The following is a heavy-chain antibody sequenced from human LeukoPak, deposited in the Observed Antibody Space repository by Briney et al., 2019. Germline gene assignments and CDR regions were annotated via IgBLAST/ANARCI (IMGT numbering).Heavy chain of an antibody. D-gene: IGHD3-10*01. CDR1: GFTFSACE. Sequence: GGSLRLSCAIPGFTFSACELTWVRQAPGKGLEGVSYISRSGSTRYYADSVKGRFTISRDNAKNSLYLQMNSLRAEDTAVYYCARVATMVRVPLDALDIWGQGTMVSVSS. V-gene: IGHV3-48*03. J-gene: IGHJ3*02. CDR2: ISRSGSTR. CDR3: ARVATMVRVPLDALDI.